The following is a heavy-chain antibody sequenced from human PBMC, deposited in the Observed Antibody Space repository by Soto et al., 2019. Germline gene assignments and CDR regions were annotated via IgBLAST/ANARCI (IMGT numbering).Heavy chain of an antibody. J-gene: IGHJ6*02. V-gene: IGHV3-11*01. Sequence: HVQLVESGGGLVEPGGSLRLSCAASGFSFSDYYVNWIRQAPGKGLEWISYTGRSLYPIYYADSVKGRFSISRDSAKNSVFLQMTSLRVEDTAVYYCARDNRSFWNGYYRRYDYYGMDFWGRGTTVIVSS. CDR2: TGRSLYPI. CDR3: ARDNRSFWNGYYRRYDYYGMDF. CDR1: GFSFSDYY. D-gene: IGHD3-3*01.